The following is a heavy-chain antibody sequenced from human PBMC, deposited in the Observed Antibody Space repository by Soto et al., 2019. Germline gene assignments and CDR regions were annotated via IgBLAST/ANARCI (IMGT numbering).Heavy chain of an antibody. J-gene: IGHJ4*02. CDR3: AKNWPHSHSWYGAFGY. D-gene: IGHD6-13*01. CDR1: GLTFSSYG. CDR2: ISYDGSNK. V-gene: IGHV3-30*18. Sequence: QVQLVESGGGVVQPGRSLRLSCAASGLTFSSYGMHWVRQAPGKGLEWVAVISYDGSNKYYADSVKGRFTIARDNSKNTLNLQRNSLRAEDTAVYYGAKNWPHSHSWYGAFGYWGQGPLVTVSS.